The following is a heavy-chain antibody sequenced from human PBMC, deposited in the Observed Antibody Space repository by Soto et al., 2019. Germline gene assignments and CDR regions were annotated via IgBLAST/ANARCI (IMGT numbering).Heavy chain of an antibody. D-gene: IGHD3-22*01. CDR3: ARGPRDYYDSSGYYYVFDY. J-gene: IGHJ4*02. CDR2: ISSSSSTI. V-gene: IGHV3-48*01. Sequence: QPGGSLRLSCAASGFTFSSYSMNWVRQAPGKGLEWVSYISSSSSTIYYADSVKGRFTISRDNAKNSLYLQMNSLRAEDTAVYYCARGPRDYYDSSGYYYVFDYWGQGTLVTVSS. CDR1: GFTFSSYS.